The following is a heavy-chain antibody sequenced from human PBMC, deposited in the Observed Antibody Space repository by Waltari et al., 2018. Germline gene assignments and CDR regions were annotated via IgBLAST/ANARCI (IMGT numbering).Heavy chain of an antibody. V-gene: IGHV4-59*08. D-gene: IGHD1-26*01. Sequence: QVQLQESGPGLVKPSETLSLTCTVSGASISSYYWSWIRQSPGKGLEWIGYMYNYNPSLKSRVTISVDTSKKQFSLNLNSVTAADTAVYYCATQLSGSSLLFDYWGQGALVTVSS. CDR2: MY. J-gene: IGHJ4*02. CDR3: ATQLSGSSLLFDY. CDR1: GASISSYY.